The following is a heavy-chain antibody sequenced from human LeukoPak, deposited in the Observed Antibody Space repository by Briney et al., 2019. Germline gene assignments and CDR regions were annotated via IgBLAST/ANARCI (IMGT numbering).Heavy chain of an antibody. J-gene: IGHJ6*03. Sequence: PGGSLRLSCAASGFTFSSYWMSWVRQAPGKGLEWVANIKQDGSEKYYVDSVKGRFTISRDNAKNSLYLQMNSLRAEDTAVYYCARVHRSSWYGYYYMDVWGKGTTVTISS. D-gene: IGHD6-13*01. V-gene: IGHV3-7*01. CDR2: IKQDGSEK. CDR1: GFTFSSYW. CDR3: ARVHRSSWYGYYYMDV.